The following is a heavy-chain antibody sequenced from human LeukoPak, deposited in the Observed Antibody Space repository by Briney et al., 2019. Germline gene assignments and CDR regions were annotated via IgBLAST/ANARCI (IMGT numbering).Heavy chain of an antibody. CDR2: INHSGST. V-gene: IGHV4-34*01. D-gene: IGHD6-19*01. CDR1: GGSIRSYY. CDR3: AREEKGSGWY. Sequence: SETLSLTCTVSGGSIRSYYWSWIRQPPGKGLEWIGEINHSGSTNYNPSLKSRVTISVDTSKNQFSLKLSSVTAADTAVYYCAREEKGSGWYWGQGTLVTVSS. J-gene: IGHJ4*02.